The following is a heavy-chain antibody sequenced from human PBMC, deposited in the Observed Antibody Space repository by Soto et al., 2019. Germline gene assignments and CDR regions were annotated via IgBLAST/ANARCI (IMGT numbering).Heavy chain of an antibody. CDR1: GFTFRGYS. Sequence: GGSLTLSCAASGFTFRGYSIIWFRQAPGKGLEWVSTIDNSGASTKYADSVRGRFTISRDNSKNTLYLQMNSLRAEDTAVYYCIPDRRGGESDCWGQDTLVTVSS. CDR3: IPDRRGGESDC. D-gene: IGHD2-15*01. V-gene: IGHV3-23*01. CDR2: IDNSGAST. J-gene: IGHJ4*02.